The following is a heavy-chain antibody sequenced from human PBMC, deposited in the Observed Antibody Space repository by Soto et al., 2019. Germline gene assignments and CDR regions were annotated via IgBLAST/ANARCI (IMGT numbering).Heavy chain of an antibody. V-gene: IGHV4-34*01. D-gene: IGHD2-2*01. CDR1: GGSFSGYY. J-gene: IGHJ3*02. CDR2: INHSGST. CDR3: ASNCSSTSCPRNAFDI. Sequence: PSETLSLTCAVYGGSFSGYYWSWIRQPPGKGLEWIGEINHSGSTNYNPSLKSRVTISVDTSKNQFSLKLSSVTAADTAVYYCASNCSSTSCPRNAFDIWGQGTMVTVSS.